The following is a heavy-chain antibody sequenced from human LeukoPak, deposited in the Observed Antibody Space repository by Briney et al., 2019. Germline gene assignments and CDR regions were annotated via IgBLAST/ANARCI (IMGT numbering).Heavy chain of an antibody. CDR2: IKQDGSEK. CDR1: GFTFSTYW. J-gene: IGHJ3*02. V-gene: IGHV3-7*01. D-gene: IGHD5-12*01. Sequence: PGGSLRLSCAASGFTFSTYWMSWGRQAPGKGLEWGANIKQDGSEKYYVDSVKGRFTISRDKAKKSLYLQMNSLRAEDTAVYYCARVVAGAFDIWGQGTMVTVSS. CDR3: ARVVAGAFDI.